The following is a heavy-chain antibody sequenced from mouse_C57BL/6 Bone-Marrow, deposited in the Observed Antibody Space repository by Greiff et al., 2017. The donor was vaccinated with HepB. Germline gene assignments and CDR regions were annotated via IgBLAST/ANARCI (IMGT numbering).Heavy chain of an antibody. CDR3: ASPYYSNYAFAY. V-gene: IGHV5-6*01. CDR1: GFTFSSYG. J-gene: IGHJ3*01. CDR2: ISSGGSYT. D-gene: IGHD2-5*01. Sequence: EVKLVESGGDLVKPGGSLKLSCAASGFTFSSYGMSWVRQTPDKRLEWVATISSGGSYTYYPDSVKGRFTISRDNAKNTLYLQMSSLKSEDTAMYYCASPYYSNYAFAYWGQGTLVTVSA.